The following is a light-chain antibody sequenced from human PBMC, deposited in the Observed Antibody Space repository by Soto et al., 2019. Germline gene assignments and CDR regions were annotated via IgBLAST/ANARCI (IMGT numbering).Light chain of an antibody. CDR3: QQYNPYSPYT. J-gene: IGKJ2*01. Sequence: DIQMTQSPSTLPASVGDRVTITCRASQSISNWLAWYQQKPGKAPKLLIYKASSLESGVPSRFSGSGSGTEFTLTISSLKPDDFATYYCQQYNPYSPYTFGQGTKVDIK. V-gene: IGKV1-5*03. CDR2: KAS. CDR1: QSISNW.